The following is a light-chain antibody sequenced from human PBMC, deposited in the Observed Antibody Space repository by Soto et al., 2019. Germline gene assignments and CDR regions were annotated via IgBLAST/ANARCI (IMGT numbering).Light chain of an antibody. J-gene: IGKJ2*01. Sequence: EIVLTQSPGTLSLSPGERATLSCRASQSVSSSYLAWYQQKPGQAPRLLIYGASSRATGIPDRFSGSGSGTDFTLTISSLDPEDFAVYYCQQRNNWPYTFGQGTKVEIK. CDR3: QQRNNWPYT. CDR2: GAS. CDR1: QSVSSSY. V-gene: IGKV3D-20*02.